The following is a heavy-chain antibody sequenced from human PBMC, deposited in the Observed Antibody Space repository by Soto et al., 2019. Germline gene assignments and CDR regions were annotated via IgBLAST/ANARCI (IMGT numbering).Heavy chain of an antibody. CDR1: GGSISSGGYY. V-gene: IGHV4-31*03. J-gene: IGHJ6*02. CDR3: ARLRFGELLPWAHYYGMDV. D-gene: IGHD3-10*01. Sequence: SETLSLTCTVSGGSISSGGYYWSWIRQHPGKGLEWIGYIYYSGSTYYNPSLKSRVTISVDTSKNQFSLKLSSVTAADTAVYYCARLRFGELLPWAHYYGMDVWGQGTTVTVSS. CDR2: IYYSGST.